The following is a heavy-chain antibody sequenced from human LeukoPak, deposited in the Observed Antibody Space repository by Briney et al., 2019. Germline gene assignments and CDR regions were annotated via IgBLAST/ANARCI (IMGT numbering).Heavy chain of an antibody. D-gene: IGHD4-23*01. CDR1: GFTVSNNH. V-gene: IGHV3-66*01. J-gene: IGHJ4*02. Sequence: GGSLRLSCAVSGFTVSNNHLTWVCQAPGKGLECVSILYNTATTFYADSVKGRFTISRDNSRNTVYLQMNRLRVEDTAVYYCAGFGGYSLWGQGTLVTVSS. CDR3: AGFGGYSL. CDR2: LYNTATT.